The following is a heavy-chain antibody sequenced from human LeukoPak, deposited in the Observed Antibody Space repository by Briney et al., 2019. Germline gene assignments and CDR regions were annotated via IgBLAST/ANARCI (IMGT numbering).Heavy chain of an antibody. CDR1: GFTFSSYS. Sequence: GGSLRLSCAASGFTFSSYSMNWVRQAPGKGLEWVSSISSSSSYIYYADSVNGRFTISRDNAKNSLYLQMNSLRAEDTAVYYCARPQDIVVVVAATPIDYWGQGTLVTVSS. J-gene: IGHJ4*02. CDR2: ISSSSSYI. D-gene: IGHD2-15*01. V-gene: IGHV3-21*01. CDR3: ARPQDIVVVVAATPIDY.